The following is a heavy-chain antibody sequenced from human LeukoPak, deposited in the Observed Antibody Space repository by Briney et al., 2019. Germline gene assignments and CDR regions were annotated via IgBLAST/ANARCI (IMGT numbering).Heavy chain of an antibody. Sequence: GGSLRLSCAASGFIVTSSYLTWGRQAPGKGLEWVSLLYSDGSTYYADSVKGRFTISRDNSKNTLYLQMNSLRVEDTAMYFCARASTISGSDYWGQGTLVTVSS. J-gene: IGHJ4*02. V-gene: IGHV3-66*01. CDR1: GFIVTSSY. CDR2: LYSDGST. CDR3: ARASTISGSDY. D-gene: IGHD1-20*01.